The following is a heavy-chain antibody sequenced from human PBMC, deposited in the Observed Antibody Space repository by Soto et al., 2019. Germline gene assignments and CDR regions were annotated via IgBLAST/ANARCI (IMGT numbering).Heavy chain of an antibody. D-gene: IGHD3-9*01. CDR2: IYPGDSDT. V-gene: IGHV5-51*01. CDR3: ARSRLRYFDWLLLSDFDY. Sequence: GESLKISCKGSGYSFTSYWIGWVRQMPGKGLEWMGIIYPGDSDTRYSPSFQGQVTISADKSISTAYLQWSSLKASDTAMYYCARSRLRYFDWLLLSDFDYWGQGTLVTVSS. J-gene: IGHJ4*02. CDR1: GYSFTSYW.